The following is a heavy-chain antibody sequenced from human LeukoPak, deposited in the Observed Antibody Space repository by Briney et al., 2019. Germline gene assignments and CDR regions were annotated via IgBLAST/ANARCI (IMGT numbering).Heavy chain of an antibody. D-gene: IGHD5-18*01. CDR1: GFTLSSYG. CDR2: IRYDGSNK. CDR3: AKDVGRYDQNNDLDTAMIY. Sequence: PGGSLRLSCAASGFTLSSYGMHWVRQAPGKGLEWVAFIRYDGSNKYYADSVKGRFTISRDNSKNTLYLQMNSLRAEGTALYYCAKDVGRYDQNNDLDTAMIYWGQGTLVTVSS. V-gene: IGHV3-30*02. J-gene: IGHJ4*02.